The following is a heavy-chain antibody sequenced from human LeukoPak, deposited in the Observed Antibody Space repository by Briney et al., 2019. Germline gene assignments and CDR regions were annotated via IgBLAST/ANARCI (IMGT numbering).Heavy chain of an antibody. Sequence: PGGSLRLSCAASGFTFSSYGMHWVRQAPGKGLEWVAFIRYDGSNKYYADSVKGRFTISRDNSKNTLYLQMNSLGAEDTAVYYCAKDLITIFGVAGPPYWGQGTLVTVSS. J-gene: IGHJ4*02. CDR1: GFTFSSYG. D-gene: IGHD3-3*01. V-gene: IGHV3-30*02. CDR2: IRYDGSNK. CDR3: AKDLITIFGVAGPPY.